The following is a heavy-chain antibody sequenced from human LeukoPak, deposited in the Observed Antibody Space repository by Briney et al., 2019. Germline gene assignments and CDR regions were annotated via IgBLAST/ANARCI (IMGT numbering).Heavy chain of an antibody. CDR1: GFTVSSNY. D-gene: IGHD3-10*01. CDR3: ASGSGSYRTPYYYMDV. CDR2: IYSGGST. Sequence: GGSLRLSCAASGFTVSSNYMSWVRQAPGKGLEWVSVIYSGGSTYYADSVRGRFTISRDNSKNTLYLQMNSLRAEDTAVYYCASGSGSYRTPYYYMDVWGTGTTATVSS. J-gene: IGHJ6*03. V-gene: IGHV3-53*01.